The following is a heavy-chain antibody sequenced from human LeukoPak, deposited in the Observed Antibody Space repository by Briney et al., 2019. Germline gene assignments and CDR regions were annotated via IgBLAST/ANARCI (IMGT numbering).Heavy chain of an antibody. CDR2: ISGSGGST. D-gene: IGHD1-26*01. Sequence: GGSLRLSCAASGFTFSSYAMSWVRQAPGKGLEWVSAISGSGGSTYYADSVKGRFTISRDNSKNTLYLQMNSLRAEDTAVYYCARDGAPSGSYSHFDSWGQGTLVTVSS. CDR1: GFTFSSYA. V-gene: IGHV3-23*01. CDR3: ARDGAPSGSYSHFDS. J-gene: IGHJ4*02.